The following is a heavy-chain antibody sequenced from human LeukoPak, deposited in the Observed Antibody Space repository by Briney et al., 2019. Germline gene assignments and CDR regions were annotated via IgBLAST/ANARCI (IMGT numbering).Heavy chain of an antibody. CDR1: GFTFSSYG. D-gene: IGHD3-10*01. CDR2: ISYDGSNK. CDR3: AKTGESYYYGSGSYYYDY. J-gene: IGHJ4*02. Sequence: GGSLRLSCAASGFTFSSYGMHWVRQAPGKGLEWVAVISYDGSNKYYADSVKGRFTISRDNSKNTLYLQMNSLRAEDTAVYYCAKTGESYYYGSGSYYYDYWGQGTLVTVSS. V-gene: IGHV3-30*18.